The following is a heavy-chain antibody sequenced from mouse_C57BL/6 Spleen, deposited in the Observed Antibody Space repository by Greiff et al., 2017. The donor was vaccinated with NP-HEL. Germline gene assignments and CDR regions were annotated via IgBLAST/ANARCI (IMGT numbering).Heavy chain of an antibody. CDR3: ARGTGKFDY. Sequence: QVQLQQPGAELVRPGSSVKLSCKASGYTFTSYWMDWVKQRPGQGLEWIGNIYPSDSETHYNQKFKDKATLTVDKSSSTAYMQLSSLTSEDSAVYYCARGTGKFDYWGQGTTLTVSS. CDR1: GYTFTSYW. CDR2: IYPSDSET. V-gene: IGHV1-61*01. J-gene: IGHJ2*01. D-gene: IGHD4-1*01.